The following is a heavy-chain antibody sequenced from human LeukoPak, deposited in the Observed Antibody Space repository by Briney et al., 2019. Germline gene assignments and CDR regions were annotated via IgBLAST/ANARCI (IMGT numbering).Heavy chain of an antibody. CDR2: IYYSGST. J-gene: IGHJ4*02. Sequence: SETLSLTCTVSGGSISSGDYYWSWIRQPPGKGLEWIGYIYYSGSTYYNPSLKSRVTISVDTSKNQFSLKLSSVTAADTAVYYCARGGQRPHFQFDYWGQGTLVTVSS. V-gene: IGHV4-30-4*01. CDR1: GGSISSGDYY. D-gene: IGHD3-3*02. CDR3: ARGGQRPHFQFDY.